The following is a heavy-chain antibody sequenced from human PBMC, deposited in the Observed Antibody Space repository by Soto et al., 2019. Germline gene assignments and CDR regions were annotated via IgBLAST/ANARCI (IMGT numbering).Heavy chain of an antibody. J-gene: IGHJ4*02. CDR1: GYTSTIYY. CDR2: INPSGGST. CDR3: ARDIAGSYYFDY. Sequence: ASVKVSCKASGYTSTIYYMHWVLQAPGQGLEWMGIINPSGGSTSYAQKFQGRVTMTRDTSTSTVYMELSSLRSEDTAVYYCARDIAGSYYFDYWGQGTLVTVSS. D-gene: IGHD2-21*01. V-gene: IGHV1-46*01.